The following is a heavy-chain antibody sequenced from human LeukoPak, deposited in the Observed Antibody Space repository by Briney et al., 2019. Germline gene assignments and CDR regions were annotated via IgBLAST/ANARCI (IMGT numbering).Heavy chain of an antibody. V-gene: IGHV4-39*01. CDR3: ARHYGSGSYPFDY. CDR1: GGSISSSSYH. J-gene: IGHJ4*02. D-gene: IGHD3-10*01. CDR2: IYYSGST. Sequence: PSETLSLTCTVSGGSISSSSYHWGRIRQPPGKGLEWIGRIYYSGSTYYNPSLKSRVTISVDTSKNQFALKLSSGTAADTAVYYCARHYGSGSYPFDYWGQGTLVTVSS.